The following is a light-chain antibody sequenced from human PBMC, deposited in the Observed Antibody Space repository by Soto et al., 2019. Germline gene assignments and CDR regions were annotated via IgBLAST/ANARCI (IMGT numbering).Light chain of an antibody. J-gene: IGLJ1*01. CDR1: SSDVGGYNY. CDR3: SSYTSSSTNV. CDR2: DVS. V-gene: IGLV2-14*03. Sequence: QSALTQPASVSVSPGQSITISCTGTSSDVGGYNYVSWYQHHPGKAPKLMIYDVSNRPSGVSNRFSGSKSGNTASLTISGLQAEDEADYYCSSYTSSSTNVFGTGTKLTVL.